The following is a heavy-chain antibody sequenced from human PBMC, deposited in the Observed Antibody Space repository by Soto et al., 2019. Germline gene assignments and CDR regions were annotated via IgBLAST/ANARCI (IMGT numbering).Heavy chain of an antibody. V-gene: IGHV1-69*13. CDR1: GGTFSSYA. CDR3: AKDAGYYYVGY. CDR2: IIPIFGTA. D-gene: IGHD3-22*01. J-gene: IGHJ4*02. Sequence: ASVKVSCKASGGTFSSYAISWVRQAPGQGLEWMGGIIPIFGTANYAQKFQGRVTITADESTSTAYMELSSLRSEDTAVYYCAKDAGYYYVGYWGQGTLVTVSS.